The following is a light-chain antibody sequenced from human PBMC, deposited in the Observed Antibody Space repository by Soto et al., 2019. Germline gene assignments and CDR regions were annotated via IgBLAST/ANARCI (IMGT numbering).Light chain of an antibody. J-gene: IGKJ1*01. Sequence: EIVMTQSPATLSVSPGERATLSCRASQSVNSNLAWYQQKPGQAPRLLIYVASTRATGVPARFSGSGSGTEFILTVSSLQSEDFAVYCCQQYNNWPTFGQGTKVEIK. CDR3: QQYNNWPT. CDR2: VAS. CDR1: QSVNSN. V-gene: IGKV3-15*01.